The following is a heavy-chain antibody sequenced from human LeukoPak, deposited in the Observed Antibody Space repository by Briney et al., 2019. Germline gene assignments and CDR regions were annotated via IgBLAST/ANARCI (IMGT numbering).Heavy chain of an antibody. J-gene: IGHJ6*03. Sequence: GGSLRLSCAASEFSVGSNYMNWVRQAPGKGLEWVSSISSSSNYIYYADSVRGRFTISRDNAKNSLSLQMNSLRAEDTAVYYCARDRLLEDRDYNSYYYMDVWGIGTTVTVSS. V-gene: IGHV3-21*01. D-gene: IGHD1-1*01. CDR1: EFSVGSNY. CDR3: ARDRLLEDRDYNSYYYMDV. CDR2: ISSSSNYI.